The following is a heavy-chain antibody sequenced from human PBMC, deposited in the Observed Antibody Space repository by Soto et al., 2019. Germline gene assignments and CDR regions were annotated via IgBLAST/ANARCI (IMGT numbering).Heavy chain of an antibody. CDR2: IYSGGST. V-gene: IGHV3-53*02. Sequence: EVQLVETGGGLIQPGGSLRLSCAASGFTVSSNYMSWVRQAPGKGLEWVSVIYSGGSTYYADSVKGRFTISRDNSKNTLYLQMNSLRAEDTAVYYCARFVVYDSSGYQHGHDAFDIWGQGTMVTVSS. D-gene: IGHD3-22*01. CDR3: ARFVVYDSSGYQHGHDAFDI. J-gene: IGHJ3*02. CDR1: GFTVSSNY.